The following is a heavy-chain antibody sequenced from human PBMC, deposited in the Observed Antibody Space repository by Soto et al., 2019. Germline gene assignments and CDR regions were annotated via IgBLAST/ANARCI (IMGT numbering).Heavy chain of an antibody. D-gene: IGHD3-22*01. CDR2: LYYGRSA. V-gene: IGHV4-59*01. CDR1: GDSISSYY. CDR3: ALRSMAVVPEY. Sequence: QVQLQESGPGLMEPSETLALSSAVSGDSISSYYCMWIRQPPGKGLESIGYLYYGRSANYNPSLKSRVTLSVDTSTNQCSLTLSSMTSADTAVYYCALRSMAVVPEYWGQGTLVTVSS. J-gene: IGHJ4*02.